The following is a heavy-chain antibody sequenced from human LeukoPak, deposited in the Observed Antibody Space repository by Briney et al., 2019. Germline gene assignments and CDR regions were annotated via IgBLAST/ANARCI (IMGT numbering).Heavy chain of an antibody. CDR3: ARGGGAYDSSGYALDY. J-gene: IGHJ4*02. D-gene: IGHD3-22*01. CDR1: GGTFSSYA. CDR2: IIPIFGTA. Sequence: SVKVSCKASGGTFSSYAISWVRQAPGQGLGWMGRIIPIFGTANYAQKFQGRVTITTDESTSTAYMELSSLRSEDTAVYYCARGGGAYDSSGYALDYWGQGTLVTVSS. V-gene: IGHV1-69*05.